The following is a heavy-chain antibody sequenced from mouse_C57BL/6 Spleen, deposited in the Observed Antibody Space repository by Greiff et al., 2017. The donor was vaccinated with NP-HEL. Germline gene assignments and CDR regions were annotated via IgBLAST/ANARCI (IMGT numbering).Heavy chain of an antibody. Sequence: QVQLQQSGPELVKPGASVKISCKASGYAFSSSWLNWVKQRPGKGLEWIGRIYPGDGDTNYNGKFKGKATLTADKSSSTAYMQLSSLTSEDSAVYFCARWTAYYFDYWGQGTTLTVSS. CDR1: GYAFSSSW. V-gene: IGHV1-82*01. CDR2: IYPGDGDT. CDR3: ARWTAYYFDY. J-gene: IGHJ2*01.